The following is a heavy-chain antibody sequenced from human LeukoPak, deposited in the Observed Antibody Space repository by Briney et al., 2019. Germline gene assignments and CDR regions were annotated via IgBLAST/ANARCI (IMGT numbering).Heavy chain of an antibody. V-gene: IGHV1-8*01. Sequence: ASVKVSCKASGYTFTSYDINWVRQATGQGLEWMGWMNPNSGNTGYAQKFQGRVTMTRNTSISTAYMELSSLRSEDTAVYYCVRAVGDSSSWVYYFDYWGQGTLVTVSS. CDR2: MNPNSGNT. D-gene: IGHD6-13*01. CDR1: GYTFTSYD. J-gene: IGHJ4*02. CDR3: VRAVGDSSSWVYYFDY.